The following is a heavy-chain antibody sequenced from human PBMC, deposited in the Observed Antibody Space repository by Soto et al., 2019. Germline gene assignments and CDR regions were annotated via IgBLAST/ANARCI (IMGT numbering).Heavy chain of an antibody. J-gene: IGHJ5*02. V-gene: IGHV1-46*01. CDR2: INPSSGST. CDR1: GYTFTSYY. CDR3: ARVNSHSNYRWDWFDP. D-gene: IGHD4-4*01. Sequence: GASVKVSCKASGYTFTSYYIHWVRQAPGQGLEWMGIINPSSGSTSYAQNFQGRVTMTRDTSTSTVYMELSSLRSEDTAVYYCARVNSHSNYRWDWFDPWGQGTLVTVSS.